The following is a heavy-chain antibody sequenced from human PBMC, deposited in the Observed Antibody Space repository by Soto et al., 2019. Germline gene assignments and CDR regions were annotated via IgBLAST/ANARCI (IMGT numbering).Heavy chain of an antibody. CDR2: IDLDIGDT. V-gene: IGHV1-2*02. J-gene: IGHJ4*02. CDR3: GLEPTGNGGFEY. CDR1: GHTFTGHH. D-gene: IGHD3-10*01. Sequence: ASVKISCKASGHTFTGHHMHWVRQAPGQGLEWMGLIDLDIGDTKYAQKFQGRVTSTSDTSITTAYMELRGLRSDDTAVYYCGLEPTGNGGFEYWGQGTPVTVSS.